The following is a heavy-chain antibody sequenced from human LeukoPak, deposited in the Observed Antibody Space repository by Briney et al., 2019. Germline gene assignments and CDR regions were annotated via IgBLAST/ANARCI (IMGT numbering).Heavy chain of an antibody. CDR2: ISWNSGTI. CDR3: AKAPRDSYYGVDV. J-gene: IGHJ6*02. V-gene: IGHV3-9*01. Sequence: GGSLRLSCAASGFTFDDYAMHWVRQTPGKGLEWVSGISWNSGTIGYADSVKSRFTISRDNAKNSLYLQMNSLRPEDTALYYCAKAPRDSYYGVDVWGQGTAVTVSS. CDR1: GFTFDDYA.